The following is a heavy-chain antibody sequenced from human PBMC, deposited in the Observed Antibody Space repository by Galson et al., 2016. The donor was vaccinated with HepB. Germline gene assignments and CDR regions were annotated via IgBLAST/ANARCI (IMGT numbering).Heavy chain of an antibody. V-gene: IGHV1-69*13. Sequence: SVKVSCKASGGTFNSYAISWVRQAPGQGLEWVSGIIPLYGTTNYAQKFQGRVTIIADESTNTSYMELSSLRSEDTAMYYCARVRDGYNSYFYYGMDVWGQGTTVTVSS. CDR1: GGTFNSYA. D-gene: IGHD5-24*01. CDR3: ARVRDGYNSYFYYGMDV. CDR2: IIPLYGTT. J-gene: IGHJ6*02.